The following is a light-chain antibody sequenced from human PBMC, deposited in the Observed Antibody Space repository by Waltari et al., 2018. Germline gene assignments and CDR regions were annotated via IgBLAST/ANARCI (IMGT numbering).Light chain of an antibody. V-gene: IGLV2-14*03. CDR2: DVS. CDR1: SSDVGGYNF. CDR3: SSFTSTITYV. J-gene: IGLJ1*01. Sequence: QSALTQPASVSGSPGQSITISCTGTSSDVGGYNFVSWYQHHPGKAPKLVIYDVSKRPSGVSVRFSGSKSGNTASLTISGRQAEDEADYFCSSFTSTITYVFGTGTKVTVL.